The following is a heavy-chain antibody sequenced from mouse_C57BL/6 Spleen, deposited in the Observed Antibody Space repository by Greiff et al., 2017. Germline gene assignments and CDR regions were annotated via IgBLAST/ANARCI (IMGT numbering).Heavy chain of an antibody. CDR1: GYTFTSYW. CDR3: ANYYGSSYEYFDV. J-gene: IGHJ1*03. CDR2: IDPSDSET. D-gene: IGHD1-1*01. V-gene: IGHV1-52*01. Sequence: QVQLQQPGAELVRPGSSVKLSCKASGYTFTSYWMHWVKQRPIQGLEWIGNIDPSDSETHYNQKFKDKATLTVDKSSSTAYMQLSSLTSEDSAVYYCANYYGSSYEYFDVWGTGTTVTVSS.